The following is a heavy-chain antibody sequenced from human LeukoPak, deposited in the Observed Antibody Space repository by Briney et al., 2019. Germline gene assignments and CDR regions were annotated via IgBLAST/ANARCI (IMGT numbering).Heavy chain of an antibody. CDR2: ISRTGSI. Sequence: SSETLSLTCAVSGGSISSRNWWGWVRQPPGKGLEWIGEISRTGSIDYDPSVRSRATISLDKSKSQFSLRLTSLTSADTAVYYCARGQGAADFWGQGILVIVSS. V-gene: IGHV4-4*02. CDR1: GGSISSRNW. J-gene: IGHJ4*02. D-gene: IGHD6-13*01. CDR3: ARGQGAADF.